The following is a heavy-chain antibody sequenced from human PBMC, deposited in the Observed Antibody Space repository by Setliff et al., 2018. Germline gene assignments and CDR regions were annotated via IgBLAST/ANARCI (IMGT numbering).Heavy chain of an antibody. J-gene: IGHJ3*02. CDR3: ARAPGTEVVPASRSAFDI. CDR1: GYTFSNYG. CDR2: ISAYNGYI. V-gene: IGHV1-18*01. D-gene: IGHD2-2*01. Sequence: ASVKVSCKASGYTFSNYGISWVRQAPGQGLEWMGWISAYNGYIIYAQKLQGRVTMTTDTSTSTAYMEVRSLRSDDTAVYYCARAPGTEVVPASRSAFDIWGQGTMVTVSS.